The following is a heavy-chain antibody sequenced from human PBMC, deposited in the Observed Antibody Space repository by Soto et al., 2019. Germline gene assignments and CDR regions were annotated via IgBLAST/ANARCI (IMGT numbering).Heavy chain of an antibody. D-gene: IGHD3-10*01. CDR2: INPNSGGT. J-gene: IGHJ3*02. CDR1: GYTFTGYY. CDR3: ARGELLCFLESTPRGAFYI. V-gene: IGHV1-2*04. Sequence: ASVKVSCKASGYTFTGYYMHWVRQAPGQGLEWMGWINPNSGGTNYAQKFQGWVTMTRDTSISTAYMELSRLRSDDTAVYYCARGELLCFLESTPRGAFYIWGQGTMVTVS.